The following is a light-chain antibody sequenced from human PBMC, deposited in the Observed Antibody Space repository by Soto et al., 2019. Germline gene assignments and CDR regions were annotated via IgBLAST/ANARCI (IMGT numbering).Light chain of an antibody. Sequence: ETVLTQSPATLSLSPGERASLSCRASQSVSRYLAWYQQKPGQAPRLLIYDAANRATGIPARFSGSGSETDFTLTISSLEPEDFAIYYCQQRGNWPLTFGGGTKVEIK. CDR3: QQRGNWPLT. CDR2: DAA. CDR1: QSVSRY. V-gene: IGKV3-11*01. J-gene: IGKJ4*01.